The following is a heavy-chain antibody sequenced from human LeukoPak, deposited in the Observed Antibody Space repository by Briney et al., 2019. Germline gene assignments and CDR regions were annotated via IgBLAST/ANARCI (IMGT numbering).Heavy chain of an antibody. D-gene: IGHD6-13*01. J-gene: IGHJ4*02. V-gene: IGHV3-21*01. CDR2: ISSSSSYI. CDR3: ARVLISSSWGTCDY. Sequence: GVSLRLSCAASGFTFSSYSMNWVRQAPGKGLEWVSSISSSSSYIYYADSVKGRFTISRDNAKNSLYLQMNSLRAEDTAVYYCARVLISSSWGTCDYWGQGTLVTVSS. CDR1: GFTFSSYS.